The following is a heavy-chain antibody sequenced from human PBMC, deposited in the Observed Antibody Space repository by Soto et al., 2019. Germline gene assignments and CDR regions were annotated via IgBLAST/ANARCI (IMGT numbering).Heavy chain of an antibody. CDR2: IGTSGSKR. CDR1: GYNFGSYA. Sequence: EVQLLESGGGLRQPGGSLRLSCTASGYNFGSYAVSWVRQAPGRALEWVAAIGTSGSKRYYADFLGGRFTISRDNSKNMLYQETDSLRVEDTAIYYCVRRSYYFDGTGSHGFDVWGQGTMVTVSP. V-gene: IGHV3-23*01. CDR3: VRRSYYFDGTGSHGFDV. J-gene: IGHJ3*01. D-gene: IGHD3-22*01.